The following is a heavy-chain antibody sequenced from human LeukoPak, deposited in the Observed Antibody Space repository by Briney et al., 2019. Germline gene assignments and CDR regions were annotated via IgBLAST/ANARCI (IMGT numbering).Heavy chain of an antibody. CDR2: INHSGST. Sequence: SETLSLTCAVYGGSFSGYYWSWIRQPPGQGLEWIGEINHSGSTNYNPSLKSRVTISVDTSKNQFSLKLSSVTAADTAVYYCARGQGSGCDYWGQGTLVTVSS. J-gene: IGHJ4*02. V-gene: IGHV4-34*01. D-gene: IGHD6-19*01. CDR1: GGSFSGYY. CDR3: ARGQGSGCDY.